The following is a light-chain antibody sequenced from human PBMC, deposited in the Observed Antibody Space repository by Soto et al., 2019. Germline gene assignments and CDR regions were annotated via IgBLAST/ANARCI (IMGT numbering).Light chain of an antibody. J-gene: IGKJ1*01. Sequence: DIQMTQSPSSLSASVGDRVTITCRASQSIGTYLNWYQQTPGKAPRLLISASSTLQSGVPSRLSGSGSGTEFTLTISSLRPEDFGTYYCQPNYGSQWTFGQGTKVDIK. CDR2: ASS. V-gene: IGKV1-39*01. CDR3: QPNYGSQWT. CDR1: QSIGTY.